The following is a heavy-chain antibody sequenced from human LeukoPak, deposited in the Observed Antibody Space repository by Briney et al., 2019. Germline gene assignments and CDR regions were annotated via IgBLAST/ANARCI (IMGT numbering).Heavy chain of an antibody. D-gene: IGHD3/OR15-3a*01. CDR2: ITSDGSGI. V-gene: IGHV3-74*01. CDR3: ARDYDFWGNNWFDP. J-gene: IGHJ5*02. Sequence: TGGSLRLSCAASGFTFSSYWMHWVRQAPGKGLVWVSRITSDGSGIGYADSVKGRFSTSRDNAKNTLYLQMNSLRAEDTAVYYCARDYDFWGNNWFDPWGQGTLVTVSS. CDR1: GFTFSSYW.